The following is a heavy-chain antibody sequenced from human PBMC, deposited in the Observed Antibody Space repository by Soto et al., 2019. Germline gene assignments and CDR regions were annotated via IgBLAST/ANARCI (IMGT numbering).Heavy chain of an antibody. J-gene: IGHJ6*02. CDR3: AKDRDLAYNLEGGFYYSGMDV. CDR1: GFTFGTYA. CDR2: ITDVGDPT. D-gene: IGHD6-25*01. V-gene: IGHV3-23*01. Sequence: PGESLKISCAASGFTFGTYAMNWVRQAPGKGLEWVSTITDVGDPTYYADSVKGRFTISRDNSKNTLFLQMNSLRAEDTARYYYAKDRDLAYNLEGGFYYSGMDVWGQGTTVTVSS.